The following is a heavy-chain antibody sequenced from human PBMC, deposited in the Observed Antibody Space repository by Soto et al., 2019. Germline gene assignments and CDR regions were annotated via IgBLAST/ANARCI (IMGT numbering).Heavy chain of an antibody. Sequence: KPSETLSLTCTVSGGSISSYYWSWIRQPPGKGLEWIGYIYYSGSTNYNPSLKSRVTISVDTSKNQFSLKLSSVTAADTAVYYCASVVVVAATYYMDVWGKGTTVTVSS. CDR2: IYYSGST. CDR1: GGSISSYY. D-gene: IGHD2-15*01. V-gene: IGHV4-59*01. J-gene: IGHJ6*03. CDR3: ASVVVVAATYYMDV.